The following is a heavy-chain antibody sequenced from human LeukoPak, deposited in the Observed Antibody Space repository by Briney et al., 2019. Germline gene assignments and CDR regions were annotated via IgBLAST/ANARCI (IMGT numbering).Heavy chain of an antibody. CDR3: ARGEESYDILTGYRGHKFDY. J-gene: IGHJ4*02. D-gene: IGHD3-9*01. CDR2: IYYSGSA. V-gene: IGHV4-39*07. Sequence: SETLSLTCTVSGGSISSSSYYWGWIRQPPGKGLEWIGSIYYSGSAYYNPSLKSRVTISVDTSKNQFSLKLSSVTAADTAVYYCARGEESYDILTGYRGHKFDYWGQGTLVTVSS. CDR1: GGSISSSSYY.